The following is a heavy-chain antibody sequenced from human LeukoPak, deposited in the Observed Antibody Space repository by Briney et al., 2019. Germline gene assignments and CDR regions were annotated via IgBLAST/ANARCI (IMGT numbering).Heavy chain of an antibody. D-gene: IGHD4-17*01. CDR1: GGSISSYY. J-gene: IGHJ3*02. Sequence: SETLSLTCTVSGGSISSYYWSWIRQPPGKGLEWIGYIYYSGSTNYNPSLKSRVTISVDTSKNQFSLKLSSVTAADTAVYYCARPTTVTTSSGAFDIWGQGTMVTVSS. CDR3: ARPTTVTTSSGAFDI. V-gene: IGHV4-59*08. CDR2: IYYSGST.